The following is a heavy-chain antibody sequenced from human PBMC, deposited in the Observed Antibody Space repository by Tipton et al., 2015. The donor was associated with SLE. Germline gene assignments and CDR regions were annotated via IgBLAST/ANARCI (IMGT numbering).Heavy chain of an antibody. J-gene: IGHJ5*02. V-gene: IGHV4-59*08. CDR1: GASISSYY. CDR3: ARQHSGGATDT. D-gene: IGHD1-26*01. CDR2: RYYSGST. Sequence: TLSLTCNVSGASISSYYWSWIRQTPGKGLEWIGYRYYSGSTNYNPSLKSRVTISLDTSKNQFSLKLSSVTAADTAVYYCARQHSGGATDTWGQGTLVTVSS.